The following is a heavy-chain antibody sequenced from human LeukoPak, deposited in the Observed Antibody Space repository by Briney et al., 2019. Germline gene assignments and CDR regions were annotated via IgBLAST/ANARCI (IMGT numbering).Heavy chain of an antibody. CDR3: TTAYGGNFVY. CDR2: IKSKTDGGTT. V-gene: IGHV3-15*01. J-gene: IGHJ4*02. Sequence: KSGGSLRLSCAASGFTFSNAWMSWVRQAPGKGLEWVGRIKSKTDGGTTDYAAPVKGRFTISRDESKNTLYLQMNSLKSEDTAVYCCTTAYGGNFVYWGQGTLVTVSS. CDR1: GFTFSNAW. D-gene: IGHD4-23*01.